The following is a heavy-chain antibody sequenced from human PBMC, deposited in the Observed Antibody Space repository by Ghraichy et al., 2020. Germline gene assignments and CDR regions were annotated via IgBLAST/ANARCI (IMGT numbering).Heavy chain of an antibody. V-gene: IGHV1-69*13. Sequence: SVKVSCKASGGTFSSYAISWVRQAPGQGLEWMGGIIPIFGTANYAQKFQGRVTITADESTSTAYMELSSLRSEDTAVYYCARDKEGVRQWLVAFDIWGQGTMVTVSS. CDR3: ARDKEGVRQWLVAFDI. CDR1: GGTFSSYA. CDR2: IIPIFGTA. D-gene: IGHD6-19*01. J-gene: IGHJ3*02.